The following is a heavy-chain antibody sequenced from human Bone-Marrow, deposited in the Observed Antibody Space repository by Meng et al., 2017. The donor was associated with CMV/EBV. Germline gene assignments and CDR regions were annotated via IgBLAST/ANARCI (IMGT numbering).Heavy chain of an antibody. CDR3: ARDGGNYDGFFYY. V-gene: IGHV3-48*04. J-gene: IGHJ4*02. CDR1: GFTFSSYS. Sequence: GESLKISCAASGFTFSSYSMNWVRQAPGKGLEWVSYISSSSSTIYYADSVKGRFTISRDNAKNSLYLQMNSLRAEDTAVYYCARDGGNYDGFFYYWGQGTRVTGSS. D-gene: IGHD3-3*01. CDR2: ISSSSSTI.